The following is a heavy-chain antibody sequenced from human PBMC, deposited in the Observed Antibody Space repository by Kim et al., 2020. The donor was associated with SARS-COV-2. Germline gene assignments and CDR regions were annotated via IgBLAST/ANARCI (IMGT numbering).Heavy chain of an antibody. CDR3: ARLSGWGRFDH. V-gene: IGHV3-7*03. Sequence: GGSLRLSCTTSGFTFSDYWMNWIRQGPGKGLEWVASIKKDGSEKYYGDSMKGRFTISRDQAKHSVYLQMDTLRAEDTAIYYCARLSGWGRFDHWGQGTLVTVSS. D-gene: IGHD2-15*01. CDR1: GFTFSDYW. CDR2: IKKDGSEK. J-gene: IGHJ5*02.